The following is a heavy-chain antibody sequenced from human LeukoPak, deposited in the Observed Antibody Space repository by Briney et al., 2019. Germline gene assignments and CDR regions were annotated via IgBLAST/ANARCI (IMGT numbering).Heavy chain of an antibody. CDR3: ARVIVATNAFDAFDI. D-gene: IGHD5-12*01. CDR2: IYSGGNT. Sequence: GGSLRLSCAASGFSVSSNYMSWVRQAVGKGLEWVSIIYSGGNTYYADSVKGRFTISRDNSKNTLYLQMNSLRAEDTAVYYCARVIVATNAFDAFDIWGQGTMVTVSS. CDR1: GFSVSSNY. V-gene: IGHV3-53*01. J-gene: IGHJ3*02.